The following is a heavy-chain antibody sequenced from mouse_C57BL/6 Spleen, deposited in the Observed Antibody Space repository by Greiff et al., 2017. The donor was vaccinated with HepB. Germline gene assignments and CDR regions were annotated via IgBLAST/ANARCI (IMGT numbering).Heavy chain of an antibody. V-gene: IGHV5-9-1*02. CDR1: GFTFSSYA. CDR3: TRGDDGYSYYFDC. D-gene: IGHD2-3*01. J-gene: IGHJ2*01. CDR2: ISSGGDYI. Sequence: EVQVVESGEGLVKPGGSLKLSCAASGFTFSSYAMSWVRQTPEKRLEWVAYISSGGDYIYYADTVKGRFTISRDNARNTLYLQMSSLKSEDTAMYYWTRGDDGYSYYFDCWGQGATLTVSS.